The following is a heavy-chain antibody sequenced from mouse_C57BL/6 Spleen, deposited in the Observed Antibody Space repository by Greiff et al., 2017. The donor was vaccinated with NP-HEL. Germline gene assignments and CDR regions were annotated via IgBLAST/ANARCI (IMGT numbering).Heavy chain of an antibody. CDR1: GYTFTDYN. D-gene: IGHD1-1*01. Sequence: EVQLQQSGPELVKPGASVKMSCKASGYTFTDYNMHWVKQSHGKSLEWIGYINPNNGGTSYNQKFKGKATLTVNKSSSTADMELRSLTSEDSAVYYCARASDYYGSSYWYFDVWGTGTTVTVSS. CDR2: INPNNGGT. CDR3: ARASDYYGSSYWYFDV. J-gene: IGHJ1*03. V-gene: IGHV1-22*01.